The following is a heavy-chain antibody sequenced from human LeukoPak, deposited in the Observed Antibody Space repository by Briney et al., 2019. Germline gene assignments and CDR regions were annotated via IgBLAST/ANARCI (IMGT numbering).Heavy chain of an antibody. CDR1: GFSFSSYG. Sequence: GGSLRLSCAASGFSFSSYGMNWVRQAPGKGLEWVSSISSSSTYIYYADSVKGRFTISRDNAKNSLYLQMNSLRAEDTAVYYCARAPEYYYMDVWGKETTVTVSS. CDR2: ISSSSTYI. V-gene: IGHV3-21*01. CDR3: ARAPEYYYMDV. J-gene: IGHJ6*03.